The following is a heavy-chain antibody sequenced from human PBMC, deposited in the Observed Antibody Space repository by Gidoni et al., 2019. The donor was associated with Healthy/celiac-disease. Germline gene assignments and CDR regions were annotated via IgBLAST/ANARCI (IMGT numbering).Heavy chain of an antibody. Sequence: EVQLLESGGGLVQPGGSLSLSCEASGSPFGGYAMSWVRPAPGKGLEWVSAISGSGGSTYYADSVKGRFTISRDNSKNTLYLQMNSLRAEDTAVYYCAKADCSSTSCYGRSDYWGQGTLVTVSS. CDR2: ISGSGGST. D-gene: IGHD2-2*01. V-gene: IGHV3-23*01. CDR1: GSPFGGYA. J-gene: IGHJ4*02. CDR3: AKADCSSTSCYGRSDY.